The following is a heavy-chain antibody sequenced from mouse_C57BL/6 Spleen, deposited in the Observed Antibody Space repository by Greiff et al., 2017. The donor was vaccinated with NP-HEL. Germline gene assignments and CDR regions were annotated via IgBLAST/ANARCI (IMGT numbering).Heavy chain of an antibody. J-gene: IGHJ1*03. V-gene: IGHV1-85*01. CDR3: ARVEIYYDYDGGYFDV. D-gene: IGHD2-4*01. CDR2: IYPRDGST. CDR1: GYTFTSYD. Sequence: QVQLQQSGPELVKPGASVKLSCKASGYTFTSYDINWVKQRPGQGLEWIGWIYPRDGSTKYNEKFKGKATLTVDTSSSTAYMELHSLTSEDSAVYFCARVEIYYDYDGGYFDVWGTGTTVTVSS.